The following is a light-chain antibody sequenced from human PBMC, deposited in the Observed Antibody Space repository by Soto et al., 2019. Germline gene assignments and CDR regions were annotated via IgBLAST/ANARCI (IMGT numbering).Light chain of an antibody. Sequence: QAVVTQPPSVSGAPGQRVTISCTGSSSNIGAGYDVHWYQQLPGSAPKLLIHNNNNRPSGVPDRVSGSKSGTSASLAITGLQAEDEADYYCQSYDRSLSGYVFGTGTKLTVL. CDR1: SSNIGAGYD. V-gene: IGLV1-40*01. CDR3: QSYDRSLSGYV. J-gene: IGLJ1*01. CDR2: NNN.